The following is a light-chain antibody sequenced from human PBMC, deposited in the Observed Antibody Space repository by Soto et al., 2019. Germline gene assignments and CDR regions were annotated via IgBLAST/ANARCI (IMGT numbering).Light chain of an antibody. Sequence: EIVLTQSPGTLSLSPGERATLSCRASQSVSGNTLALYQQTPGQAPRLLIYGASSRATGIPDRFSGSGSGTAFTITISRLEPEDFAVYYCQQYGSSPGTFGQGTKVEIK. CDR3: QQYGSSPGT. CDR1: QSVSGNT. CDR2: GAS. J-gene: IGKJ1*01. V-gene: IGKV3-20*01.